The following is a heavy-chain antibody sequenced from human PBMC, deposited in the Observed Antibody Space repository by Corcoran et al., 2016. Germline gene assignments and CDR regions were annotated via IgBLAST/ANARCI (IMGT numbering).Heavy chain of an antibody. CDR1: GDSVSSNSAD. Sequence: QVQLQESGPGLVKPSQTLSLTCAISGDSVSSNSADWNWLRRSPSRGLEWLGRTYYRSSWYADYAASVRSRITINPDTSKNQFSLQLNSVAPEDTAVYYWSRRRSPYGIDVWGQGTPVPVSS. J-gene: IGHJ6*02. CDR2: TYYRSSWYA. V-gene: IGHV6-1*01. CDR3: SRRRSPYGIDV.